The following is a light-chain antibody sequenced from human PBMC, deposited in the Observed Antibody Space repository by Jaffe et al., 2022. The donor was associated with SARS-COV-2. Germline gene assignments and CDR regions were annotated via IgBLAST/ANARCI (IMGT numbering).Light chain of an antibody. J-gene: IGKJ1*01. CDR1: QSVGSS. Sequence: ENVLTQSPATLSLSPGERATLSCRASQSVGSSLAWYQQKPGQAPRLLIYDAFNRATGIPARFSGSGSGTDFTLTITSLEPEDFAVYYCQQRSKWTFGQGTKVEIK. CDR2: DAF. V-gene: IGKV3-11*01. CDR3: QQRSKWT.